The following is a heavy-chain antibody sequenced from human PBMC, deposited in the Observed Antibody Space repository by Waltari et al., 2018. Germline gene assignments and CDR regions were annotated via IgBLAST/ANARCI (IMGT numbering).Heavy chain of an antibody. J-gene: IGHJ4*02. CDR1: GYTLTELS. CDR3: ATGPRGWGGSSWRYYFDY. CDR2: FDPEDGET. Sequence: QVQLVQSGAEVKKPGASVKVSCKVSGYTLTELSMHWVRQAPGKGLEWMGGFDPEDGETIYAQKFQGRVTMTEDTSTDTAYMELSSLRSEDTAVYYCATGPRGWGGSSWRYYFDYWGQGTLVTVSS. D-gene: IGHD6-13*01. V-gene: IGHV1-24*01.